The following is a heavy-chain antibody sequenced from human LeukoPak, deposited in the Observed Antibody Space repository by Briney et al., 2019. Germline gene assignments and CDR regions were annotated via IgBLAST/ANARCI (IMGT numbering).Heavy chain of an antibody. CDR3: AKRSYYCCTGYPFDY. Sequence: GGSLRRSCAASGFTFSSYNMSWVRQAPGKGLEWVSTISGGGSSKYYAVSVKGRFTISRDNSKNTLYLQMNSLRAEDTAVYYWAKRSYYCCTGYPFDYWGQGTLVTVSS. J-gene: IGHJ4*02. CDR1: GFTFSSYN. CDR2: ISGGGSSK. D-gene: IGHD3/OR15-3a*01. V-gene: IGHV3-23*01.